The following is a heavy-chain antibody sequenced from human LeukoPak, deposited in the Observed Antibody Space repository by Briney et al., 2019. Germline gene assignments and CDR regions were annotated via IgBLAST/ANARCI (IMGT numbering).Heavy chain of an antibody. Sequence: ASVKVSCKASGYTFTSYGISWVRQAPGQGLEWMGWISSYNGNTNYAQKLQDRVTMTTDTSTSTAYMELRSLKCDDTAVYFCARDRVSMVRGIPDYWGQGTLVTVSS. CDR1: GYTFTSYG. CDR3: ARDRVSMVRGIPDY. D-gene: IGHD3-10*01. J-gene: IGHJ4*02. CDR2: ISSYNGNT. V-gene: IGHV1-18*01.